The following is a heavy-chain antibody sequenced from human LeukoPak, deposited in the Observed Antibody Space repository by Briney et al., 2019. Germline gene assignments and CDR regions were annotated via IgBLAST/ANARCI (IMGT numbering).Heavy chain of an antibody. CDR1: GFTFSIDG. D-gene: IGHD3-10*01. V-gene: IGHV3-33*01. J-gene: IGHJ3*02. Sequence: GGSLRLSCAASGFTFSIDGLHWIRQAPGKGLEWVAVIYYDGYNRYYGDSVKGRFTISRDNSKNMMYLQMDSLSPEDTAVYYCARAGGSESFDIWGPGTMVTVSS. CDR2: IYYDGYNR. CDR3: ARAGGSESFDI.